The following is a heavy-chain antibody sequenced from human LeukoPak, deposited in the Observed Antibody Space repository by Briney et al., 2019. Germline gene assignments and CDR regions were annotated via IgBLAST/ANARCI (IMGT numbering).Heavy chain of an antibody. J-gene: IGHJ4*02. CDR2: INNDGSNT. CDR3: ARDVDHAPDS. V-gene: IGHV3-74*01. CDR1: DFTFSNYW. D-gene: IGHD2-2*01. Sequence: PGGSLRLSCAASDFTFSNYWMLWVRQAPGKGLVWVSRINNDGSNTNYADSVKGRFTISRDNAKNTLYLQMNSLRAEDTAVYFCARDVDHAPDSWGQGTLVTVSS.